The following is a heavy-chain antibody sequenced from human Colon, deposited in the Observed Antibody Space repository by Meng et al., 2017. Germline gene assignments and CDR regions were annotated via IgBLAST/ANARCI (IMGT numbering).Heavy chain of an antibody. D-gene: IGHD6-19*01. V-gene: IGHV4-39*01. CDR2: IGHSGIT. Sequence: QPQLQESGSGLVKPSEALSLTCSVSGGSISTSGYYWGWIRQPPGKGLEWIGSIGHSGITYYTPSLKSRVTVSIDTSKSQFSLKLTSVTAADTAVYYCVRSSGWVRTGFDPWGQGTLVTVSS. CDR1: GGSISTSGYY. CDR3: VRSSGWVRTGFDP. J-gene: IGHJ5*02.